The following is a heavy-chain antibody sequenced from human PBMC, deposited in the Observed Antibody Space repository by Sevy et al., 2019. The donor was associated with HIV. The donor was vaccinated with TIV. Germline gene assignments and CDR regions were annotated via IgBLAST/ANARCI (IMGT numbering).Heavy chain of an antibody. J-gene: IGHJ4*02. CDR2: ITDSGGDT. Sequence: GGSLRLSCAASGFTFSRYAMSWVRQAPGKGLEWVSAITDSGGDTYYTDSVKGRFTISRDKSKNTLSLQMNCLRAEDTAMYYCAREGPYGDSSFDYWGQGTLVTVSS. D-gene: IGHD4-17*01. CDR1: GFTFSRYA. CDR3: AREGPYGDSSFDY. V-gene: IGHV3-23*01.